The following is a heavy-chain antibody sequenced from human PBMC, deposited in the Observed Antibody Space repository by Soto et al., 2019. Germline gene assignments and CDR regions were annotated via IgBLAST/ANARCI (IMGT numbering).Heavy chain of an antibody. V-gene: IGHV4-34*01. D-gene: IGHD2-2*01. Sequence: SEPLSLTCAVYGGSFSGYYWSWIRQPPGKGLEWIGEINHSGSTNYNPSLKSRVTISVDTSKNQFSLKLSSVTAADTAVYYCARVAYCSSTSCPFYYYGMDVWGQGTTVTVSS. J-gene: IGHJ6*02. CDR1: GGSFSGYY. CDR3: ARVAYCSSTSCPFYYYGMDV. CDR2: INHSGST.